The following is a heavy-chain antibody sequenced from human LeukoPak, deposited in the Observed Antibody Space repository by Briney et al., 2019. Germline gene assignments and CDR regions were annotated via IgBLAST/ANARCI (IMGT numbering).Heavy chain of an antibody. D-gene: IGHD3-22*01. Sequence: GGSLRLSCAASGFTFTRNAMAWVRQAPGKGLEWVSAIDGSGGTTFYADSVKGRVTISRVQSTNTVYLQMNSLRADDTAVYYCARATPFYYGGIDDYYLEYFHHWGQGTLVTVSS. J-gene: IGHJ1*01. CDR1: GFTFTRNA. CDR3: ARATPFYYGGIDDYYLEYFHH. CDR2: IDGSGGTT. V-gene: IGHV3-23*01.